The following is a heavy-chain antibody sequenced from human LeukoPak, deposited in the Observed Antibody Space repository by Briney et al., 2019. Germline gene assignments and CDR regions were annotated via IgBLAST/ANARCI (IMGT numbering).Heavy chain of an antibody. V-gene: IGHV3-23*01. CDR3: AKGSSAGGELRHDY. CDR2: ISGSGDKT. Sequence: PGGSLRLSCAASEFTFSSYAMSWVRQAPEKGLEWVSAISGSGDKTYYTDSEKGRFTISRDNSKNTLYLQMNSLRAEDTAVYFCAKGSSAGGELRHDYWGQGTLVTVSS. CDR1: EFTFSSYA. J-gene: IGHJ4*02. D-gene: IGHD3-16*01.